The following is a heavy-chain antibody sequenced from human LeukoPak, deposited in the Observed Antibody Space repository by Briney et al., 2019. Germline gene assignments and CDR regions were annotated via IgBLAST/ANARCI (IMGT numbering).Heavy chain of an antibody. Sequence: SETLSLTCSVSGGSISSSSYYWGWIRQPPGKGLEWIGSIFYGGSTFYNPSLKSRVTISVDTSKNQFSLKLSSVTAADTAVYYFARLKVPEYYYDSSGYCFDYWGQGTLVTVSS. CDR1: GGSISSSSYY. D-gene: IGHD3-22*01. V-gene: IGHV4-39*01. CDR3: ARLKVPEYYYDSSGYCFDY. CDR2: IFYGGST. J-gene: IGHJ4*02.